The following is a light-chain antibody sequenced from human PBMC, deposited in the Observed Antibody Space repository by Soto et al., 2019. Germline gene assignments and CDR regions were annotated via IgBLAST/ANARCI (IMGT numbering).Light chain of an antibody. CDR1: QSVRSK. V-gene: IGKV3-15*01. CDR2: DAS. Sequence: EIVMTQSPATLSVSPGERATLYCRASQSVRSKLAWYQQKPGQAPRLIIYDASTRATGIPARFSGSGSGTEFTLTISSLQSEDFAVYYCQQYNNWPPITLGQGTRLEI. J-gene: IGKJ5*01. CDR3: QQYNNWPPIT.